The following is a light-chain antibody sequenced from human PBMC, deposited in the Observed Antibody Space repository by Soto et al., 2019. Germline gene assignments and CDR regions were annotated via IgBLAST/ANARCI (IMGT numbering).Light chain of an antibody. CDR3: QQYNNWPPVT. CDR1: QSVISTY. V-gene: IGKV3-11*01. Sequence: EIVLTQSPCTLSLSAGERATLSCRASQSVISTYLAWYQQKPRQAPRLVVYDASTRATGIPARFSGSGSATDFTPSISSLEPEDFAVYYCQQYNNWPPVTFGQGTKVDIK. CDR2: DAS. J-gene: IGKJ1*01.